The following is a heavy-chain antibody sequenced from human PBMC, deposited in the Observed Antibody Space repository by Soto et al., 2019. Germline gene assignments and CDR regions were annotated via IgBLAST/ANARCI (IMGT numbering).Heavy chain of an antibody. CDR3: ARAEYSFGYIDLDY. V-gene: IGHV4-30-4*01. D-gene: IGHD5-18*01. J-gene: IGHJ4*02. CDR1: GGSISSSDYS. CDR2: IHYSGTT. Sequence: QVQLQESGPGLVKPSQTLSLTCTVSGGSISSSDYSWNWIRQPPGKGLEWIGYIHYSGTTYYNTSLKSRVTISVDTSKNQFSLKLSSVTAADTAVYYCARAEYSFGYIDLDYWGQGTLVTVSS.